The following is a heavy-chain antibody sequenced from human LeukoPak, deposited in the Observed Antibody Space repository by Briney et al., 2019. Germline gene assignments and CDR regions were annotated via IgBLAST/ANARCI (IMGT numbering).Heavy chain of an antibody. V-gene: IGHV1-2*02. CDR1: GYTFTGYY. CDR2: INSNTGGT. Sequence: GASVKVSRKASGYTFTGYYIHWVRQAPGQGLEWMGWINSNTGGTNYAQKFQGRVTMTRDTAISTAYMDLSRLRSDDTAVYYCAREDNDYWGQGTLVTVSS. J-gene: IGHJ4*02. CDR3: AREDNDY.